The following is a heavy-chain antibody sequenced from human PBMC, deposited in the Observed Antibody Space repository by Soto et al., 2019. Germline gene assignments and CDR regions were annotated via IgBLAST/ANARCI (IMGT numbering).Heavy chain of an antibody. J-gene: IGHJ5*02. CDR1: GDSFNTYY. Sequence: SETLSVTCTVSGDSFNTYYWNWIRQPPGKGLEWIGYIYYTGSTYYNPSFRSRVAISIDTSKNQFSLKLSSVTAADTAVYYCARDRSRKWLFDPWGQGTRVTVS. D-gene: IGHD3-22*01. CDR2: IYYTGST. V-gene: IGHV4-59*01. CDR3: ARDRSRKWLFDP.